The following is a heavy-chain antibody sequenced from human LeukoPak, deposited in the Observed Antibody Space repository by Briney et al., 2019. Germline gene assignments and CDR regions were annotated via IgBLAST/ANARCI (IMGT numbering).Heavy chain of an antibody. J-gene: IGHJ2*01. D-gene: IGHD6-19*01. Sequence: GGSLRLSCAASGFTFSSYSMNWVRQAPGKGLEWVSYISSSSSTIYYADSVKGRFTISRDNAKNSLYLQMNSLRAEDTAVYYCAKRGDSSGWQYWYFDLWGRGTLVTVSS. V-gene: IGHV3-48*01. CDR2: ISSSSSTI. CDR3: AKRGDSSGWQYWYFDL. CDR1: GFTFSSYS.